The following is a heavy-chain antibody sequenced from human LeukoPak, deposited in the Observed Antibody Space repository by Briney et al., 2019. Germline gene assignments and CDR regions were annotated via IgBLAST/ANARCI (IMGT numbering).Heavy chain of an antibody. CDR3: ARVVNRVVAYYYYYMDV. Sequence: SETLSLTCTVSGGSISYYYWNWIRQPAGKGLEWIGRIYTSGRTYYNPSLKSRVSMSVDTSKNQFSLKLSSVTAADTAVYYCARVVNRVVAYYYYYMDVWGKGTTVTVSS. V-gene: IGHV4-4*07. CDR2: IYTSGRT. D-gene: IGHD2/OR15-2a*01. J-gene: IGHJ6*03. CDR1: GGSISYYY.